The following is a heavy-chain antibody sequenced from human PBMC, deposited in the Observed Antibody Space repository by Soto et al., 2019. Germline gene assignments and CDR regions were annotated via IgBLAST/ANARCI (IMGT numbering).Heavy chain of an antibody. J-gene: IGHJ4*02. Sequence: ASVKVSCKASGYTFTSYAMHWVRQAPGQRLEWMGWINAGNGNTKYSQKFQGRVTITRDTSASTAYMELSSLRSEDMAVYYCARSVVVVAGPDYWGQGTLVTVSS. CDR1: GYTFTSYA. CDR2: INAGNGNT. CDR3: ARSVVVVAGPDY. V-gene: IGHV1-3*01. D-gene: IGHD2-15*01.